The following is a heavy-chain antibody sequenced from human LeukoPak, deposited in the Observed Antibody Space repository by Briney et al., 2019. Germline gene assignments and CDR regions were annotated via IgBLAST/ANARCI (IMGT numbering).Heavy chain of an antibody. D-gene: IGHD5-24*01. CDR3: AREDGYNAPFDY. J-gene: IGHJ4*02. CDR1: GFTFSSYW. Sequence: GGSLRLSCAASGFTFSSYWMSWVRQAPGKGLEWVANINKDGGEKYYVDSVKGRFTISRDNAKNSLYLQMNSLRADDTAVYYCAREDGYNAPFDYWGQGTLVTVSS. V-gene: IGHV3-7*03. CDR2: INKDGGEK.